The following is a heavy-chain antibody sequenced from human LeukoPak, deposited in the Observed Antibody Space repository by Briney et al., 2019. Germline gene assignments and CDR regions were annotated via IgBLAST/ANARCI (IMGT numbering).Heavy chain of an antibody. CDR3: ARGPLVRGVLPLDY. Sequence: ASVKVSCKASGYTFTSYGISWVRQAPGQGLEWMGWISAYNGNTNYAQKLQGRVTMTTDKSTSTAYMELSSLRSEDMAVYYCARGPLVRGVLPLDYWGQGTLVTVSS. V-gene: IGHV1-18*03. D-gene: IGHD3-10*01. CDR1: GYTFTSYG. J-gene: IGHJ4*02. CDR2: ISAYNGNT.